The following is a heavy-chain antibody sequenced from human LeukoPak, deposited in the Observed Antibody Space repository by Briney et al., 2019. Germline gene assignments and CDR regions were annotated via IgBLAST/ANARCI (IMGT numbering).Heavy chain of an antibody. CDR2: ISGHQGNT. J-gene: IGHJ4*02. CDR3: ARSDLATITAGPFEY. CDR1: GYTFSTYG. Sequence: ASVKVSCKASGYTFSTYGITWVRQARGQGLEWTGWISGHQGNTKYAQNFQGRVTMTIDTSTSTAYMDLRSLRSDDTAIYFCARSDLATITAGPFEYWGQGTLVAVSS. D-gene: IGHD5-12*01. V-gene: IGHV1-18*01.